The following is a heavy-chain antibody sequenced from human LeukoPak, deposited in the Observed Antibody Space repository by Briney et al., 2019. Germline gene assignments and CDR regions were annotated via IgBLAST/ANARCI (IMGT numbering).Heavy chain of an antibody. Sequence: HPGGSLRLSCAASGFTFSSYGMHWVRQAPGKGLEWVAVIWYDGSNKYYADSVKGRFTISRDNSKNTLYLQMNSLRAEDTAVYYCAKGYSSSLSWSDPWGQGTLVTVSS. V-gene: IGHV3-33*06. CDR2: IWYDGSNK. J-gene: IGHJ5*02. CDR3: AKGYSSSLSWSDP. CDR1: GFTFSSYG. D-gene: IGHD6-13*01.